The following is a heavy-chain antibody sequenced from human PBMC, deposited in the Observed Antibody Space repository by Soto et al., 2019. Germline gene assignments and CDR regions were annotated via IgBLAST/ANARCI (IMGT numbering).Heavy chain of an antibody. CDR1: GFSLSSRGVG. D-gene: IGHD3-22*01. CDR3: AQDSSGYLGFDY. J-gene: IGHJ4*02. Sequence: QITLKESGPTLVKPTQTLTLTCTFSGFSLSSRGVGVGWIRQPPGKALEWLALIYWDDDKRYSPSLKTRLTITTATTKNQVVLTMTSMDPVDTATYYCAQDSSGYLGFDYWGQGTLVTVSS. CDR2: IYWDDDK. V-gene: IGHV2-5*02.